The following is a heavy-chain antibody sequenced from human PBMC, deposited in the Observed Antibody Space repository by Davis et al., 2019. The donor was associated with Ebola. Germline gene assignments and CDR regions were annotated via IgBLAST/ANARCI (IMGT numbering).Heavy chain of an antibody. CDR3: ARVSRFQWLVLSSYYGMDV. J-gene: IGHJ6*04. Sequence: MPSETLSLTCAVYGGSFSGYYWSGIRQPPGKGLEWIGEINHSGSTNYNPSLKSRVTISVDTSKNQFSLKLSSVTAADTAVYYCARVSRFQWLVLSSYYGMDVWGKGTTVTVSS. CDR1: GGSFSGYY. CDR2: INHSGST. D-gene: IGHD6-19*01. V-gene: IGHV4-34*01.